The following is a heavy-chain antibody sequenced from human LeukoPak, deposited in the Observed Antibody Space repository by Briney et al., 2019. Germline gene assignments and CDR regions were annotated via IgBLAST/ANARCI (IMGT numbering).Heavy chain of an antibody. CDR1: GLSFSDAW. CDR3: ARDTRTFDF. CDR2: IKQDGSEK. D-gene: IGHD1-26*01. Sequence: PGGSLRLSCEVSGLSFSDAWMNWVRQAPGKGLEWVANIKQDGSEKYYVDSVKGRFTISRDNAKNSLFLQMNSLRAEDSAVYYCARDTRTFDFWGQGTLVTVSS. V-gene: IGHV3-7*01. J-gene: IGHJ4*02.